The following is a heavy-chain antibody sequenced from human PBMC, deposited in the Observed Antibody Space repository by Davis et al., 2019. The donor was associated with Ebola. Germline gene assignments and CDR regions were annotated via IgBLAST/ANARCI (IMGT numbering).Heavy chain of an antibody. CDR2: INPSGGST. CDR3: ARVRALHYFDY. V-gene: IGHV1-46*01. Sequence: AASVKVSCKASGYTFTSYYMHWVRQAPGQGLEWMGIINPSGGSTSYAQKFQGRVTMTRDTSTSTVYMELGSLRSEDTAVYYCARVRALHYFDYWGQGTLVTVSS. CDR1: GYTFTSYY. J-gene: IGHJ4*02.